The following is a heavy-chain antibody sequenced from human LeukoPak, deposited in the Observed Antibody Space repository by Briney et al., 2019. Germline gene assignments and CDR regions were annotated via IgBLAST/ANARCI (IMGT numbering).Heavy chain of an antibody. CDR3: ARAWYSSGWNDY. V-gene: IGHV4-59*01. CDR1: GGSISSYY. CDR2: IYYSGST. D-gene: IGHD6-19*01. J-gene: IGHJ4*02. Sequence: SETLSLTCTASGGSISSYYWSWIRQPPGKGLEWIGYIYYSGSTNYNPSLKSRLTISVDTSKNQFSLKLSSVTAADTAVYYCARAWYSSGWNDYWGQGTLVTVSS.